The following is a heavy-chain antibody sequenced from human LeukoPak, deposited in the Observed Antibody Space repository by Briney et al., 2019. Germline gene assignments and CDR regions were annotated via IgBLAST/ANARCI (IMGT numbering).Heavy chain of an antibody. D-gene: IGHD3-10*01. V-gene: IGHV4-59*08. CDR3: ARHDPSVSGDY. CDR2: IYYSGGT. J-gene: IGHJ4*02. Sequence: SETLSLTCTVSGGSISSYYWSWIRQPPGKGLEWIGYIYYSGGTNYNPSLKSRVTISVDTSKNQFSLKLSSVTAADTAVYYCARHDPSVSGDYWGQGTLVTVSS. CDR1: GGSISSYY.